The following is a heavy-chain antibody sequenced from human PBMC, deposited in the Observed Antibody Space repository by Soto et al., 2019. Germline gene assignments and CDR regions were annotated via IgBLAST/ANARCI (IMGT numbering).Heavy chain of an antibody. CDR3: AGEPIQNWNDDNDDYDFYGMDV. V-gene: IGHV4-34*01. CDR1: GGTFSGYY. Sequence: SESLSLTCAVYGGTFSGYYWSWIRQPPGKGLEWIGEINHSGSTNYNPSLKSRVTISVDTSKNQFSLKLSSVNAAQTAVYYCAGEPIQNWNDDNDDYDFYGMDVRGKVTTFTTSS. CDR2: INHSGST. D-gene: IGHD1-1*01. J-gene: IGHJ6*04.